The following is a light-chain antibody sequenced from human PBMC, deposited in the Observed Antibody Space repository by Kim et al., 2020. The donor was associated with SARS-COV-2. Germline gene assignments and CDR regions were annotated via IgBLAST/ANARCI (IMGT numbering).Light chain of an antibody. Sequence: QWVSISCTGSSSNIGAGYEVHWYQQFPGTAPKLLIYTNDNRPSGVPDRYSGSKSGTSASLAITGLQPEDEADYFCQSYDNSLSVAVFGGGTKVTVL. J-gene: IGLJ2*01. CDR2: TND. CDR1: SSNIGAGYE. CDR3: QSYDNSLSVAV. V-gene: IGLV1-40*01.